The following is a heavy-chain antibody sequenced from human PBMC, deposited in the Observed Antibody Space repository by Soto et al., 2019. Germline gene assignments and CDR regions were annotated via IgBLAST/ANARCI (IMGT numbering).Heavy chain of an antibody. Sequence: QVQLVQSGAEVKKPGSSVKVSCKASGGTFSSYAISWVRQAPGQGLEWMGGIIPIFGTANYAQKFQGRVTMTADESTSTAYMELSSLISEDTGVYYCARDHIVVVTAIPGGDAFDIWVQGTMVTVSS. CDR3: ARDHIVVVTAIPGGDAFDI. V-gene: IGHV1-69*01. J-gene: IGHJ3*02. CDR1: GGTFSSYA. D-gene: IGHD2-21*02. CDR2: IIPIFGTA.